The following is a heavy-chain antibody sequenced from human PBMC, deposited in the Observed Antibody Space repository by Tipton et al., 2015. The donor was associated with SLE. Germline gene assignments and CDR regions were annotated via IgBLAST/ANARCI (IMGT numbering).Heavy chain of an antibody. J-gene: IGHJ2*01. CDR2: INHSGST. Sequence: LRLSCAVYGGSFSGYYWSWIRQPPGKGLEWIGEINHSGSTNYNPSLKSRVTISVDTSKNQFSLKLNSVTAADTAVYYCARQEIWYFDLWGRGTLVTVSS. V-gene: IGHV4-34*01. CDR3: ARQEIWYFDL. CDR1: GGSFSGYY.